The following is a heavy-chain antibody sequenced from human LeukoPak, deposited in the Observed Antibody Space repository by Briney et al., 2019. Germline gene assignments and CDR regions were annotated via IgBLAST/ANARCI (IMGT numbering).Heavy chain of an antibody. CDR3: ARETYYYGSGGLYYYYMDV. CDR2: IYYGGSN. CDR1: GGSMSSYY. V-gene: IGHV4-59*01. D-gene: IGHD3-10*01. J-gene: IGHJ6*03. Sequence: NPSETLSLTCTLSGGSMSSYYWSWIRQPPGKGLEWIGYIYYGGSNNYNPSLKSRVTISVDRSKNQFSLKLSSVTAADTAVYYCARETYYYGSGGLYYYYMDVWGKGTTVTVSS.